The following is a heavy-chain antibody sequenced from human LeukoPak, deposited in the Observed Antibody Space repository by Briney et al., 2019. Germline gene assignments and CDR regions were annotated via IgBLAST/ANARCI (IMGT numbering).Heavy chain of an antibody. CDR3: AKDKAGYSGDYNAFDI. J-gene: IGHJ3*02. D-gene: IGHD4-11*01. Sequence: GGSLRLSCAASGFTVGNNYMNWVRQAPGKGLEWVSLIFSHGETSYADSVKGRFTISRDNSKNTLYLQMNGLRVEDTAVYYCAKDKAGYSGDYNAFDIWGQGTMVTVSS. CDR2: IFSHGET. CDR1: GFTVGNNY. V-gene: IGHV3-66*01.